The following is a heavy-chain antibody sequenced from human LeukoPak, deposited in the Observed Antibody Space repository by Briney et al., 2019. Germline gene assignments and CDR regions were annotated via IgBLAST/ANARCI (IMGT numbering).Heavy chain of an antibody. CDR2: ISAYNGNT. CDR1: GHTFTSYG. Sequence: ASVKVSCKASGHTFTSYGISWVRQAPGQGLEWMGWISAYNGNTNYAQKLQGRVTMTTDTSTSTAYMELRSLRSDDTAVYYCARSKVFPGLKLWFGEIQPAFDIWGQGTMVTVSS. V-gene: IGHV1-18*01. J-gene: IGHJ3*02. CDR3: ARSKVFPGLKLWFGEIQPAFDI. D-gene: IGHD3-10*01.